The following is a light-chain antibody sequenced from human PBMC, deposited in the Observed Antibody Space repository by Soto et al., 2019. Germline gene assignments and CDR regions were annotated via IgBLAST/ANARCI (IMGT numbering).Light chain of an antibody. CDR3: QQYGSSPPIT. Sequence: EIVLTQSPGTLSLSPGERATLSCRASQSVNSRYLAWYQQKPGQAPRFLIYGASSRATGIPGRFNGGGSGTDFTLTISRLEPEDFAVYYCQQYGSSPPITFGQGTRLEIK. CDR1: QSVNSRY. V-gene: IGKV3-20*01. J-gene: IGKJ5*01. CDR2: GAS.